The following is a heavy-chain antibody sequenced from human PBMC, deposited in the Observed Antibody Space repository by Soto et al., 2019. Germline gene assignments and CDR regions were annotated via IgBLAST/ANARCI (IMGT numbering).Heavy chain of an antibody. CDR2: VSHHGTS. CDR1: DGSLTEYH. CDR3: ARGQSAVDVFFPTPVPFGP. D-gene: IGHD1-1*01. J-gene: IGHJ5*02. Sequence: SETLSLTCVVYDGSLTEYHWSWVRQTPGKGLEWIGEVSHHGTSHYNPSLGSRVIISFDTSKDQFSLTLQSVTAADTGIYYCARGQSAVDVFFPTPVPFGPWGPGTPVTVSS. V-gene: IGHV4-34*01.